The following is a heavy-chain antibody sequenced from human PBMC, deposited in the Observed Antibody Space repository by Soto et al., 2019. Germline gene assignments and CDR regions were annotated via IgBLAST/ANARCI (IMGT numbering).Heavy chain of an antibody. D-gene: IGHD1-1*01. CDR1: GFTFSSYA. V-gene: IGHV3-64*01. CDR2: ISSNGGST. Sequence: GGSLRLSCAAPGFTFSSYAMHWVRQAPGKGLEYVSAISSNGGSTYYANSVKGRFTISRDNSKNTLYLQMGSLRAEDMAVYYCARDTTSHLYAFDIWGQGTMVTVPS. J-gene: IGHJ3*02. CDR3: ARDTTSHLYAFDI.